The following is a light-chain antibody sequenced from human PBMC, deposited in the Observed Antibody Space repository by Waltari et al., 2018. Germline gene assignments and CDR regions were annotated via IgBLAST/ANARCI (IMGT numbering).Light chain of an antibody. CDR1: SGSIASNS. CDR3: QSYDSSINWV. Sequence: NFMLTQPHSVSESPGTTVTISCTRSSGSIASNSVQWYQQRPGSAPTTVIYEDNQRPSGVPDRFSGSIDSSSNSASLTISGLKTEDEADYYCQSYDSSINWVFGGGTKLTVL. CDR2: EDN. V-gene: IGLV6-57*03. J-gene: IGLJ3*02.